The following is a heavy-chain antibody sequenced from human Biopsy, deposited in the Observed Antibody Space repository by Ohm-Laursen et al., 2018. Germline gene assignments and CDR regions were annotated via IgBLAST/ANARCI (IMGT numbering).Heavy chain of an antibody. CDR1: GCTFSNYG. CDR3: ATKLTGYFHH. Sequence: SSVKVSCKAPGCTFSNYGVNWVPQAPGQGLEWLGGNIPILGTGNYAQKFQDRVTVAADTSTSTATMELRSLRSDDTAVYYCATKLTGYFHHWGQGTLVIVSS. J-gene: IGHJ1*01. D-gene: IGHD3-9*01. V-gene: IGHV1-69*06. CDR2: NIPILGTG.